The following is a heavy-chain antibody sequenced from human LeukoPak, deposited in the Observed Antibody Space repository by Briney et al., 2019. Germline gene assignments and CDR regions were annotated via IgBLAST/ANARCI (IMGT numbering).Heavy chain of an antibody. Sequence: PGGSLRLSCAGSGFTFSDPYMNWARQAPGKGLEWVGLIKNRLHGYITEYAASVKDRFTISRDDSKNSLYLQMNSLKIEDTAVYYCTTDWNASPESWGQGTLVTVSS. CDR1: GFTFSDPY. D-gene: IGHD1-1*01. CDR3: TTDWNASPES. V-gene: IGHV3-72*01. CDR2: IKNRLHGYIT. J-gene: IGHJ5*02.